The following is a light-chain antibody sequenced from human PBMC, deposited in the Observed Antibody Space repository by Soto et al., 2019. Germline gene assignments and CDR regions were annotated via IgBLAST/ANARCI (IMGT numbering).Light chain of an antibody. J-gene: IGLJ2*01. V-gene: IGLV4-69*01. CDR3: QTWGTGIVV. CDR2: LNSDGSH. Sequence: QSVLTQSPSASASLGASVKLTCTLSSGHSSYAIAWHQQQPEKGPRYLMKLNSDGSHSKGDGIPDRFSGSSSGAERYLPLSSLQSEDETVYYFQTWGTGIVVFGGGTKLTVL. CDR1: SGHSSYA.